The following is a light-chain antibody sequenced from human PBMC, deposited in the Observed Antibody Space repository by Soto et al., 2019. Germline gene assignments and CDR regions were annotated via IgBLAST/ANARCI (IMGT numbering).Light chain of an antibody. CDR3: QQYYSSPRLG. Sequence: DIVMTQSPDSLAVSLGERATITCRSSQSVLYIPTNKNYVAWYQQKPGQPPKLLLYWASTRESGVPDRFSGSGSGTYFTLPISSLQAEDVAFYYCQQYYSSPRLGFGCGTKVEIK. CDR1: QSVLYIPTNKNY. CDR2: WAS. V-gene: IGKV4-1*01. J-gene: IGKJ4*01.